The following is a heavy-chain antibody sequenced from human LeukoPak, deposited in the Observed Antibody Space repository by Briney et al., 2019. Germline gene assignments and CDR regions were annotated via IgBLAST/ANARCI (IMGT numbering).Heavy chain of an antibody. D-gene: IGHD6-19*01. CDR3: ARQAVAGTTGYYYYYMDV. Sequence: ASVKVSCKASGYTFTSNSISRVRQAPGQGLEWMGWISAYNGNTNYAQKLQGRVTMTTDTSTSTAYMELRSLRSDDTAVYYCARQAVAGTTGYYYYYMDVWGKGTTVTVSS. V-gene: IGHV1-18*01. J-gene: IGHJ6*03. CDR2: ISAYNGNT. CDR1: GYTFTSNS.